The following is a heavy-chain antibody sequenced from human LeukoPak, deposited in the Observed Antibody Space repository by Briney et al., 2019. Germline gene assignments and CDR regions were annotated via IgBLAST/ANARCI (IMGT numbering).Heavy chain of an antibody. Sequence: PGGSLRLSCAASGFTFGSYGMHWVRQAPGKGLDWVAFVRYDGNNPYYSASVKGRFTISRDNSKNTVLLQMNNLRLEDAALYYCARGSRYGDYPYYCDFWGQGTLVTVSS. J-gene: IGHJ4*02. CDR1: GFTFGSYG. CDR3: ARGSRYGDYPYYCDF. CDR2: VRYDGNNP. V-gene: IGHV3-30*02. D-gene: IGHD4-17*01.